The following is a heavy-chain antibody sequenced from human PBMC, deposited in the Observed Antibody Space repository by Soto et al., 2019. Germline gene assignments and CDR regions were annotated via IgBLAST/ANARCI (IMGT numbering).Heavy chain of an antibody. Sequence: QAQLVQSGPEAKKPGASEKVSCKASGYNFSRYGISWVRQAPRQGLEWMGWISGCNGDTKYAQKVQGRVTMTIDTSTYTVYMELRSLISDDTAIYYWAKSGQPPYYYYGTDVWGQGTTVTVSS. CDR3: AKSGQPPYYYYGTDV. CDR2: ISGCNGDT. J-gene: IGHJ6*02. CDR1: GYNFSRYG. D-gene: IGHD1-26*01. V-gene: IGHV1-18*01.